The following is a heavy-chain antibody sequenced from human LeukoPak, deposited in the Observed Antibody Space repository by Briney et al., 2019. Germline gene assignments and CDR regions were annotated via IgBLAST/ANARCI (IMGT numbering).Heavy chain of an antibody. Sequence: PGGSLRLSCAPSGFNFSTYPMHWVRQAPGKGLEWVALLSYDGSYQYYADSVKGRFTISRDISKNTLYLQMNSLRPEDTAVYYCAREHYNLLTGRGGNFDYWGQGTLVTVSS. CDR1: GFNFSTYP. D-gene: IGHD3-9*01. CDR2: LSYDGSYQ. CDR3: AREHYNLLTGRGGNFDY. V-gene: IGHV3-30*04. J-gene: IGHJ4*02.